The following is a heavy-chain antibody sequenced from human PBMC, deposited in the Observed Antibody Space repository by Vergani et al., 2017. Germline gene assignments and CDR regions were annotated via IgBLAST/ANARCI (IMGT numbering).Heavy chain of an antibody. CDR3: ARGSPIVVVTRFDP. CDR2: INHSGST. Sequence: QVQLQQWGAGLLKPSETLSLTCAVYGGSFSGYYCSWIRQPPGKGLEWIGEINHSGSTNYNPSLKSRVTISVDPSKNQFSLKLSSVTAADTAVYCCARGSPIVVVTRFDPWGQGTLVTVSS. CDR1: GGSFSGYY. J-gene: IGHJ5*02. V-gene: IGHV4-34*01. D-gene: IGHD3-22*01.